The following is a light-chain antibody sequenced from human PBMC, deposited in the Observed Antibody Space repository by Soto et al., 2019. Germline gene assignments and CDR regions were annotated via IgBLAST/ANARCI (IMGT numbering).Light chain of an antibody. CDR1: ESINIW. Sequence: DIQMTQSPSTLSASVGDRVTITCRASESINIWLAWFQQKPGKAPKLLISKASTLESGVPSRFSGSGSGTEFTLTISILQPDVFATYHCQQYHIHSTFGQGTKVEVK. CDR2: KAS. CDR3: QQYHIHST. V-gene: IGKV1-5*03. J-gene: IGKJ1*01.